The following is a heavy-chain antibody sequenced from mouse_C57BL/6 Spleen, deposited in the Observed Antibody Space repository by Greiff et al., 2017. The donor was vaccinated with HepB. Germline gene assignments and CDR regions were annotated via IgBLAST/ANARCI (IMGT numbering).Heavy chain of an antibody. CDR1: GFNFKNYD. CDR3: ASGGGFDY. Sequence: EVKLVQSVAELVRPGASVKLSCTASGFNFKNYDMNWVKQRTEQGLEWIGRIDPANGNTKYAPKFKGKATITADTSSNTAYLQLSSLTSEDTAVYYCASGGGFDYWGQGTTLTVSS. J-gene: IGHJ2*01. V-gene: IGHV14-3*01. CDR2: IDPANGNT.